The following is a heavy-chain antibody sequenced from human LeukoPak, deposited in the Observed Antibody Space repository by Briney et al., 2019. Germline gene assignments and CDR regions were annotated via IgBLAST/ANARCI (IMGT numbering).Heavy chain of an antibody. J-gene: IGHJ4*02. D-gene: IGHD6-6*01. CDR3: ARTERTIAARHSVDF. Sequence: GGSLRLSCAASGFTFSSYSMNWVRQAPGKGLEWVSSICSSSSYIYYADSVKGRFTISRDNAKNSLYLQMNSLRAEDTAVYYCARTERTIAARHSVDFWGQGTLVTVSP. CDR2: ICSSSSYI. CDR1: GFTFSSYS. V-gene: IGHV3-21*01.